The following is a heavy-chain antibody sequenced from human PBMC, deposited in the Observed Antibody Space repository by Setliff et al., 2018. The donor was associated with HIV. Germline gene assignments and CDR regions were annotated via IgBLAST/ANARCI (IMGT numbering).Heavy chain of an antibody. Sequence: SETLSLTCTVSGGSVTSCGHYWSWIRQQPGKAPEWIGYIHYTWSNFYNPSLTDRLTISVDTSKNQFPLKLSYVTAADTAVYYCARGGNSRVACFDSWGQGTLVTVSS. J-gene: IGHJ5*01. CDR3: ARGGNSRVACFDS. D-gene: IGHD5-12*01. V-gene: IGHV4-31*02. CDR2: IHYTWSN. CDR1: GGSVTSCGHY.